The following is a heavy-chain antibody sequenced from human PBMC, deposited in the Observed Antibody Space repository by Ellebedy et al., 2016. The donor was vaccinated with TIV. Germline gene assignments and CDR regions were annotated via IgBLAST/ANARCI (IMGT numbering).Heavy chain of an antibody. CDR2: ISTFSGNT. J-gene: IGHJ4*02. D-gene: IGHD4-23*01. CDR1: GYTFTTYG. CDR3: ARVMTGNSPDY. Sequence: ASVKVSCXASGYTFTTYGISWMRQAPGQGLEWMGWISTFSGNTNYARKFQGRVTMTTDTSTTTSYMEMRNLISDDTAVYYCARVMTGNSPDYWGQGTLVTVSS. V-gene: IGHV1-18*01.